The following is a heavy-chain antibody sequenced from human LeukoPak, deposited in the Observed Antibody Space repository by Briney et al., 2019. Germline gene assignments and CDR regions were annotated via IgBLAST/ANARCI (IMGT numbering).Heavy chain of an antibody. CDR1: GYTVNNYG. J-gene: IGHJ4*02. D-gene: IGHD3-22*01. V-gene: IGHV1-18*01. Sequence: ASVKVSCKASGYTVNNYGINWVRQAPGQGLEWMGWISPYNGNTNYAQKLQGRVTMTTDTSTSTAYMELRSLRSDDTAVYYCARAADIYYDSSGYYLPIDYWGQGTLVTVSS. CDR2: ISPYNGNT. CDR3: ARAADIYYDSSGYYLPIDY.